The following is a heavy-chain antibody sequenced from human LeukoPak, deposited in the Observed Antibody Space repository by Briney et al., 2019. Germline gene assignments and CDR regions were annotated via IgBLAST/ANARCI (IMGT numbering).Heavy chain of an antibody. CDR1: GFTFTTYN. CDR3: AREVPVVDGMDV. J-gene: IGHJ6*02. Sequence: PGGSLRLSCAASGFTFTTYNMNWVRQAPGKGLEWVSYISTTSSNIYYADSVEGRFTISRDNAKNTLYLQMNSLRAEDTAVYYCAREVPVVDGMDVWGQGTTVTVSS. V-gene: IGHV3-48*04. CDR2: ISTTSSNI. D-gene: IGHD2-15*01.